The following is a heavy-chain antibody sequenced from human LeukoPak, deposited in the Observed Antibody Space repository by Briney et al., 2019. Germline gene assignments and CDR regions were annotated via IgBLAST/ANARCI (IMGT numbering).Heavy chain of an antibody. V-gene: IGHV3-74*01. CDR3: ARDLGYSYTEINYYYYYGMDV. Sequence: GGSLRLSCAASGFTFNNHWMTWVRQAPGKGLVWVSRINSDGSSTSYADSVKGRFTISRDNAKNTLYLQMNSLRAEDTAVYYCARDLGYSYTEINYYYYYGMDVWGQGTTVTVSS. CDR2: INSDGSST. D-gene: IGHD5-18*01. CDR1: GFTFNNHW. J-gene: IGHJ6*02.